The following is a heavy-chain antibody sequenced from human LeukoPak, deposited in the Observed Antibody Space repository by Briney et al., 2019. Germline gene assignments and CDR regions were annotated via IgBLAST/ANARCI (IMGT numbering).Heavy chain of an antibody. J-gene: IGHJ6*02. CDR2: IKGDGSHK. V-gene: IGHV3-7*04. CDR3: AREVRFLEWSTYYYYGMDV. CDR1: GFTFGTYW. Sequence: GGSLRLSCAASGFTFGTYWMSWVRQAPGKGLEWVANIKGDGSHKYYVDSVKGRFTISRDNAKNSLYLQMNSLRAEDTAVYYCAREVRFLEWSTYYYYGMDVWGQGTTVTVSS. D-gene: IGHD3-3*01.